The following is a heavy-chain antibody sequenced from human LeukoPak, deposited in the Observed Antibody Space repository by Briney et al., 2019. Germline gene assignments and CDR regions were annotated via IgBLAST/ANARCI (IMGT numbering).Heavy chain of an antibody. CDR3: ARSNSFYYDS. CDR2: IYYSGST. Sequence: SETLSLTCTVPGGSVSSSGSYWSWIRQPPGKGLEWFAHIYYSGSTTYNPSLKSRVIISVDTSKNQFSLRLSSVTAADTAVYYCARSNSFYYDSWGQGTLVTVSS. CDR1: GGSVSSSGSY. D-gene: IGHD3-16*01. V-gene: IGHV4-61*08. J-gene: IGHJ5*02.